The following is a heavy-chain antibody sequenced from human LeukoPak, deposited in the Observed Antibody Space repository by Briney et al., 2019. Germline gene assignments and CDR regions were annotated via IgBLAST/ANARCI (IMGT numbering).Heavy chain of an antibody. D-gene: IGHD5-18*01. CDR1: GFTFSSYS. J-gene: IGHJ4*02. CDR3: VKDGWIQLWLRFDYFDY. CDR2: ISSNGGST. V-gene: IGHV3-64D*06. Sequence: GGSLRLSCAASGFTFSSYSMNWVRQAPGKGLEYVSAISSNGGSTYYADSVKGRFTISRDNSKNTLYLQMSNLRAEDTAVYYCVKDGWIQLWLRFDYFDYWGQGTLVTVSS.